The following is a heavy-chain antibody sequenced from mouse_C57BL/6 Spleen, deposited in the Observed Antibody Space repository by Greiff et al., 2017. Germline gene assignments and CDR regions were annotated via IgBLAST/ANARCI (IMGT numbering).Heavy chain of an antibody. CDR2: IDPSDSYT. V-gene: IGHV1-69*01. J-gene: IGHJ3*01. CDR3: ASYDYDGAY. Sequence: VQLQQPGAELVMPGASVKLSCKASGYTFTSYWMHWVKQRPGQGLEWIGEIDPSDSYTNYNQKFKGKSTLTVDKSSSTAYMQLSSLTSEYSAVYYCASYDYDGAYWGQGTLVTVSA. D-gene: IGHD2-4*01. CDR1: GYTFTSYW.